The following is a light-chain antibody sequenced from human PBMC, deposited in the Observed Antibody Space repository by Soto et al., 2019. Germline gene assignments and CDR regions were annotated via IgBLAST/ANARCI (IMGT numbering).Light chain of an antibody. Sequence: DRQMTQSPSYLSASVGDRITITCQASQDISNYLNWYQQKPGKAPKLLIYDASNLETGVPSRFSGSGSGTDFTFTISSLQPEDIATYYCQQYDNLPLTFGGGTKVEVK. CDR2: DAS. CDR1: QDISNY. J-gene: IGKJ4*01. V-gene: IGKV1-33*01. CDR3: QQYDNLPLT.